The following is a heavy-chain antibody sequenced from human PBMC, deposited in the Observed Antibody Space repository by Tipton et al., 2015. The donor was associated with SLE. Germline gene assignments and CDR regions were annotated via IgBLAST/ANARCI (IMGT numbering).Heavy chain of an antibody. V-gene: IGHV4-31*03. D-gene: IGHD1-26*01. CDR2: IYNSRNT. Sequence: TLSLTCTVSGDSISGGGYFWTWIRQHPGKGLEWIGYIYNSRNTNYNPSLNSRVSISVDRSNNQFSLILSSVTAADTAVYYCARGDSGSWFFDYWGQGTLVTFSS. CDR1: GDSISGGGYF. CDR3: ARGDSGSWFFDY. J-gene: IGHJ4*02.